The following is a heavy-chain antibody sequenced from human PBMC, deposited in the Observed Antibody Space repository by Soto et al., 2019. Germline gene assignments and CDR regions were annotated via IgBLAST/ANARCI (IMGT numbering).Heavy chain of an antibody. D-gene: IGHD3-22*01. CDR1: GGSISGHY. J-gene: IGHJ6*02. V-gene: IGHV4-4*07. Sequence: QVQLPESGSGLVKASETLSLTCNVSGGSISGHYWSWIRQPAGKGLEWIGRVYSTGTTDYNPSLEGRVTMSVDTSKSQFSLKLRSVTAADTAKYYCARENDYYYSALDVWGQGITVAVSS. CDR2: VYSTGTT. CDR3: ARENDYYYSALDV.